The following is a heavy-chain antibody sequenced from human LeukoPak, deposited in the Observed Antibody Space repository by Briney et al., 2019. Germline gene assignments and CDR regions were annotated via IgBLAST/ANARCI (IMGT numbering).Heavy chain of an antibody. V-gene: IGHV3-30*02. Sequence: PGGSLRLSCAASGFTFSSYGMHWVRQAPGKGLEWVAFIRYDGSNKYYADSVKGRFTISRDNSKNTLYLQMNSLRAEDTAVYYCAKAGYSSGWYYFDYWGQGTLVTVSS. CDR1: GFTFSSYG. CDR2: IRYDGSNK. J-gene: IGHJ4*02. CDR3: AKAGYSSGWYYFDY. D-gene: IGHD6-19*01.